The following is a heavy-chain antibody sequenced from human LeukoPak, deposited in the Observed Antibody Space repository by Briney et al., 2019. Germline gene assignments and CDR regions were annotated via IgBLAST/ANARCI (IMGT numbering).Heavy chain of an antibody. Sequence: SVKVSCKASGYTFTSYGISWVRQAPGQGLEWMGWISAYNGNTNYAQKLQGRVTMTTDTSTSTAYMELRSLRSDDTAVYYCARASRYYDSSGYYPKPNLDYWGQGTLVTVSS. D-gene: IGHD3-22*01. V-gene: IGHV1-18*01. CDR2: ISAYNGNT. CDR3: ARASRYYDSSGYYPKPNLDY. CDR1: GYTFTSYG. J-gene: IGHJ4*02.